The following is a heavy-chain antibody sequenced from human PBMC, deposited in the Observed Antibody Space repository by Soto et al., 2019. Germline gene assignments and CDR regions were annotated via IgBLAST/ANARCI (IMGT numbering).Heavy chain of an antibody. CDR1: GFTVSSNY. Sequence: PGGSLRLSCAASGFTVSSNYMSWVRQAPGKGLERVSVIYSGGSTYYADSVKGRFTISRDNSKDTLYLQMNSLRAEDTAVYYCAKDPVAYGDYVGDYWGQGTLVTVSS. D-gene: IGHD4-17*01. V-gene: IGHV3-53*01. CDR3: AKDPVAYGDYVGDY. CDR2: IYSGGST. J-gene: IGHJ4*02.